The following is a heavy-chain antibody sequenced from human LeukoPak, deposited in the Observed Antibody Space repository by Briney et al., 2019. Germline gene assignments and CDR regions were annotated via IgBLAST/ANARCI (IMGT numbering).Heavy chain of an antibody. V-gene: IGHV3-23*01. J-gene: IGHJ4*02. CDR3: AKESFHYYDSSGYYYDS. Sequence: GGSLRLSCAASGFTFSSYAMSWVRQAPGKGLEWVSAISGSGGSTYYADSVKARFTISRDNSKNTLYLQMNSLRAEDTAVYYCAKESFHYYDSSGYYYDSWGQGTLVTVSS. D-gene: IGHD3-22*01. CDR2: ISGSGGST. CDR1: GFTFSSYA.